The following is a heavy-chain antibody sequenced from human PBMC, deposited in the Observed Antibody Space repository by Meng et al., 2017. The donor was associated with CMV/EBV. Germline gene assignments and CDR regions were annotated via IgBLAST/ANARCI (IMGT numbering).Heavy chain of an antibody. Sequence: QVQLVQSGAEVKKPXXSVKVXRKASGYTFTGYYMHWVRQAPGQGLEWMGWINPNSGGTNYAQKFQGRVTMTRDTSISTAYMELSRLRSDDTAVYYCARDRSITMVRGVMGWFDPWGQGTLVTVSS. J-gene: IGHJ5*02. CDR1: GYTFTGYY. V-gene: IGHV1-2*02. CDR3: ARDRSITMVRGVMGWFDP. CDR2: INPNSGGT. D-gene: IGHD3-10*01.